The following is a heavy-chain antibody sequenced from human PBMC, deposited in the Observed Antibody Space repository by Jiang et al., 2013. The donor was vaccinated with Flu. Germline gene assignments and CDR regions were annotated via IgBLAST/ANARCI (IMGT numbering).Heavy chain of an antibody. CDR3: ARARPPFDY. CDR2: IDYDGSTT. J-gene: IGHJ4*02. V-gene: IGHV3-74*01. Sequence: VQLVESGGGLVQPGGSLRLSCVASGFTFSSYWMHWVRQAPGKGLVWISRIDYDGSTTDYADSVRGRFTISRDNAKNTLYLQMNSLRAEDTAVYYCARARPPFDYWGQGSLVTVSS. CDR1: GFTFSSYW.